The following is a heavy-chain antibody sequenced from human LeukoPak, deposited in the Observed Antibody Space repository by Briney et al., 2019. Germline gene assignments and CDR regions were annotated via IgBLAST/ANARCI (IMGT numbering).Heavy chain of an antibody. V-gene: IGHV4-61*01. J-gene: IGHJ3*02. D-gene: IGHD5-18*01. Sequence: SETLSLTCTVSGGSVNTGSYYWNWIRQPPGKGLEWIGFIYYRGSTSYNPSLKSRVTVSVDTSKNQFSLNLSSVTAADTAVYFCARQFDSYGYAFDMWGQGTMVTVSS. CDR2: IYYRGST. CDR1: GGSVNTGSYY. CDR3: ARQFDSYGYAFDM.